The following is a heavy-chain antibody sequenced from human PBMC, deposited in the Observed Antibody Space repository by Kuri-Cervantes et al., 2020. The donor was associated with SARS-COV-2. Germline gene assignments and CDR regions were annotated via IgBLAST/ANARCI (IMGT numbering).Heavy chain of an antibody. CDR1: GGSSSSGGFY. J-gene: IGHJ4*02. CDR2: IYYSGST. Sequence: SCPVSGGSSSSGGFYWGWFRQPPGKGLEWIGSIYYSGSTYYNPSLKSRVTISVDTSKNQFSLKLSSVTAADTAVYYCASCDSSSWYCFDYWGQGTLVTVSS. V-gene: IGHV4-39*01. CDR3: ASCDSSSWYCFDY. D-gene: IGHD6-13*01.